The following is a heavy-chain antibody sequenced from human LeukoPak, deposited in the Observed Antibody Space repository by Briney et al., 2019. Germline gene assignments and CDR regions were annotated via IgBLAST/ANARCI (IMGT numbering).Heavy chain of an antibody. D-gene: IGHD3-16*02. CDR1: GGSISSSSYY. CDR3: ARRLRLRELSFSYYFDY. Sequence: SETLSLTCTVSGGSISSSSYYWGWIRQPPGKGLEWIGSIYYSGSTYYNPSLKSRVTISVDTSKNQFSLKLSSVTAADTAVYYCARRLRLRELSFSYYFDYWGQGTLVTVSS. J-gene: IGHJ4*02. CDR2: IYYSGST. V-gene: IGHV4-39*01.